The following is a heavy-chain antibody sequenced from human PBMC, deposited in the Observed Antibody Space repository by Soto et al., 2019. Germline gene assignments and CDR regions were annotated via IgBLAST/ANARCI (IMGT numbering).Heavy chain of an antibody. CDR1: GGSIISSNW. Sequence: SETLSLTCAVSGGSIISSNWWSWVRQPPGKGLEWIGEINRSGSTNYNPSLKSRVTISVDTSKNQFSLKLSSVTAADTAVYYCARGYHYFDYWGQGTLVTVSS. J-gene: IGHJ4*02. CDR2: INRSGST. V-gene: IGHV4-4*02. CDR3: ARGYHYFDY. D-gene: IGHD1-1*01.